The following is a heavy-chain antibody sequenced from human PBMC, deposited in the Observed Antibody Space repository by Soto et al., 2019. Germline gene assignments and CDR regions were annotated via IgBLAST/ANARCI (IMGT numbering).Heavy chain of an antibody. CDR1: GGSISSYY. J-gene: IGHJ4*02. Sequence: QVQLQESGPGLVKPSESLSLTCTVSGGSISSYYWSWIRQPPGKGLEWIGYIYYSGSTNYNPSLKSRVTISVDTSKNQFSPKLISVTAADTAVYYCARQEGGSSWSGYFDYWGQGTLVTVSS. CDR2: IYYSGST. D-gene: IGHD6-13*01. CDR3: ARQEGGSSWSGYFDY. V-gene: IGHV4-59*08.